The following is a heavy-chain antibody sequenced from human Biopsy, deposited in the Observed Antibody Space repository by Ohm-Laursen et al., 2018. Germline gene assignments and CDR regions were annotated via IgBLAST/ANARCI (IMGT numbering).Heavy chain of an antibody. J-gene: IGHJ6*02. Sequence: SDTLSLTCTVSGGSMSDHYWSWLRQTPGKGLEWLGNIYYTGKTTYNPSLESRITISVDTSKNKFPLQLDSMTAADTAVYYCGRVWLWRGYGMDVWGQGTTVTVSS. CDR1: GGSMSDHY. CDR3: GRVWLWRGYGMDV. CDR2: IYYTGKT. D-gene: IGHD6-19*01. V-gene: IGHV4-59*11.